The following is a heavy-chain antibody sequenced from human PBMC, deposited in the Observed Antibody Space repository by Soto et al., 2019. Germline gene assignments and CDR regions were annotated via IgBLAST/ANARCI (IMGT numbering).Heavy chain of an antibody. CDR3: ASHGPGARFDP. CDR1: RYIFTAYF. J-gene: IGHJ5*02. CDR2: INPNNGAT. Sequence: QVQLVQSGAQVTKPGASVKVSCKAPRYIFTAYFMHWVRQAPGQGLEWMGWINPNNGATHYGLSFQGRVTMTRDTSISTAYMELSSLRADDTAVYYCASHGPGARFDPWGQGNLVIVAA. V-gene: IGHV1-2*02.